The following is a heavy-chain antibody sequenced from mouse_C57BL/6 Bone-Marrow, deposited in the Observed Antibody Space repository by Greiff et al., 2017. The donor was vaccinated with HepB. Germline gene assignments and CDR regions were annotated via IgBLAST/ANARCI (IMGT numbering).Heavy chain of an antibody. V-gene: IGHV1-82*01. D-gene: IGHD1-1*01. CDR3: AGEGITTVVADY. Sequence: QVQLQQSGPELVKPGASVKISCKASGYAFSSSWMNWVKQRPGKGLEWIGRIYPGDGDTNYNGKFKGKATLTADKSSSTAYMQLSSLTSEDSAVYFWAGEGITTVVADYWGQGTTLTVSS. CDR1: GYAFSSSW. CDR2: IYPGDGDT. J-gene: IGHJ2*01.